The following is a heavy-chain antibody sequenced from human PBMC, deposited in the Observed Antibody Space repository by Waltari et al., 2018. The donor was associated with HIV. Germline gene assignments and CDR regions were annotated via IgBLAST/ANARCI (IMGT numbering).Heavy chain of an antibody. D-gene: IGHD1-26*01. CDR2: INSDGSST. CDR1: GFTLSSSW. CDR3: ARGRRSGSHQPGDY. V-gene: IGHV3-74*01. Sequence: EVPLVESGGGLVQPGGSLRHSCAASGFTLSSSWLHWVRAAPGKGLVWVSRINSDGSSTSYADSVKGRFTISRDNAKNTLYLQMNSLRAEDTAVYYCARGRRSGSHQPGDYWGQGTLVTVSS. J-gene: IGHJ4*02.